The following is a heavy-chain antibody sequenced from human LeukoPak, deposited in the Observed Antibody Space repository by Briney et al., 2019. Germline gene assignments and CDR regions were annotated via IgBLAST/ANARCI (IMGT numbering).Heavy chain of an antibody. CDR3: ARELGRNAFDI. D-gene: IGHD7-27*01. CDR2: INPNSGGT. CDR1: GYTFTDYH. J-gene: IGHJ3*02. V-gene: IGHV1-2*02. Sequence: AASVKVSCKASGYTFTDYHMHWMRQAPGQGLECMGWINPNSGGTNHAQKFQGRITMTRDTSISTAYMELSRLRSDDTAVYYCARELGRNAFDIWGQGTMVTVSS.